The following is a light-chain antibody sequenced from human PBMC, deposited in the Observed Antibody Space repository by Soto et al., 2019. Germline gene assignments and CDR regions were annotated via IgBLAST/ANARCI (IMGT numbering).Light chain of an antibody. CDR1: QSVSSN. CDR2: SAS. CDR3: QQYNNWPPWM. V-gene: IGKV3-15*01. J-gene: IGKJ1*01. Sequence: EIVMTQSPATLSVSPGERATLSCRASQSVSSNLAWYQQKPGQAPRRLIYSASTRATGIPARFSGSGSGTAFTRTISSLRSEEFVVDYCQQYNNWPPWMFGQGTKVEL.